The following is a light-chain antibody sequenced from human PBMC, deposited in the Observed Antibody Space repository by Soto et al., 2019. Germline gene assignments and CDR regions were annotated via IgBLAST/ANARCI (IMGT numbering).Light chain of an antibody. CDR1: QSVLHSPNNKNY. J-gene: IGKJ4*01. Sequence: DIVMTQSPDSLAVSLGERATINCKSSQSVLHSPNNKNYLALYQSTPGQPPKLLIYWASTRESGVPDRFSGSGSATDFTLTISSLLAEDVAVYYCQQYYSFPLTFGGGTKVEI. V-gene: IGKV4-1*01. CDR2: WAS. CDR3: QQYYSFPLT.